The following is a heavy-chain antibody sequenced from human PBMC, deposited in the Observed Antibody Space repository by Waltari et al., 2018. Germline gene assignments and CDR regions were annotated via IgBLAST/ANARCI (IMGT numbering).Heavy chain of an antibody. Sequence: SSVKVSCKASGGTFSSYAISWVRQAPGQGLEWMGGIIPIFGTANYAQKFQGRVTITTDESTSTAYMELSSLRSEDTAVYYCAGLYDSSGYYYYYGMDVWGQGTTVTVSS. CDR1: GGTFSSYA. CDR3: AGLYDSSGYYYYYGMDV. J-gene: IGHJ6*02. D-gene: IGHD3-22*01. V-gene: IGHV1-69*05. CDR2: IIPIFGTA.